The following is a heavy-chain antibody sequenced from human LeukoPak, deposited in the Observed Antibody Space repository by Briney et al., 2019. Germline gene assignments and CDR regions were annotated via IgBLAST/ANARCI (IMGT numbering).Heavy chain of an antibody. CDR3: ARRYCSSSSCRSHYHYYMDV. CDR2: ISSSSSAI. Sequence: PGGSLRLSCAASEFTFSSYSMIWVRQAPGKGLEWVSYISSSSSAIYYADSVKGRFTISRDNAKNSLYLQMDSLRAEDTAVHYCARRYCSSSSCRSHYHYYMDVWGKGTTVTVSS. D-gene: IGHD2-2*01. J-gene: IGHJ6*03. V-gene: IGHV3-48*01. CDR1: EFTFSSYS.